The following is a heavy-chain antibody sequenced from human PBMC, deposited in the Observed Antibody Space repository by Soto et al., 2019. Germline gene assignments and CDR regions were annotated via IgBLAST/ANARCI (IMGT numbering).Heavy chain of an antibody. V-gene: IGHV3-30*18. CDR3: AKDRASSGWYYFDY. J-gene: IGHJ4*02. D-gene: IGHD6-19*01. CDR2: ISYDGSNK. CDR1: CFTFINAW. Sequence: GGSLSLSCAAPCFTFINAWINWVRQSTGKGLEWVAVISYDGSNKYYADSVKGRFTISRDNSKNTLYLQMNSLRAEDTAVYYCAKDRASSGWYYFDYWGQGTRVTVSS.